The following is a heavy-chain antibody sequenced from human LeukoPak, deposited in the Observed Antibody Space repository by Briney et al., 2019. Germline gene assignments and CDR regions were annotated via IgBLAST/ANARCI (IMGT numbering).Heavy chain of an antibody. D-gene: IGHD3-3*02. CDR3: ARDSTGYWYFDL. Sequence: GGSLRLSCAVSGFTFSGFWMSWSRQAPGKGLEWVASINSDGSEGYYADVVKGRFTISRDNAKNSLYLQINSLRAEDTAVYYCARDSTGYWYFDLWGRGTLVSVSS. V-gene: IGHV3-7*03. CDR2: INSDGSEG. CDR1: GFTFSGFW. J-gene: IGHJ2*01.